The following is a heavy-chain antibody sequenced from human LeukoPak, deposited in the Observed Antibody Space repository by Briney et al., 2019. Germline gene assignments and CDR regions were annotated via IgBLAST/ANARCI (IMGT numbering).Heavy chain of an antibody. CDR1: GFTFSSYW. Sequence: GGSLRLSCAASGFTFSSYWMHWVRQAPGKGLVWVSRINTDGSRTSYEDSVKGRFTISGDNAKSTLYLQMNSLRAEDTAVYYCARDFLHLGGWGQGTMVTVSS. CDR3: ARDFLHLGG. V-gene: IGHV3-74*01. D-gene: IGHD3-16*01. J-gene: IGHJ3*01. CDR2: INTDGSRT.